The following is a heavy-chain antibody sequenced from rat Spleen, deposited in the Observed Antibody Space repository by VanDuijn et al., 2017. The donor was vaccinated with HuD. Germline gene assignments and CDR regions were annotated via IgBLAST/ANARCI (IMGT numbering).Heavy chain of an antibody. CDR2: ITNAAGKV. V-gene: IGHV5-20*01. Sequence: EVQLVESGGGLVQPGRSLKLSCAASGFTFRNYDMAWVRQAPTKGLEWVASITNAAGKVYYPDSVKGRFTISRDTAQNILYLQLDSLRSEDTATYYCTTDTFYDVTYYPGGFDYWGQGVMVTVSS. D-gene: IGHD1-12*02. J-gene: IGHJ2*01. CDR1: GFTFRNYD. CDR3: TTDTFYDVTYYPGGFDY.